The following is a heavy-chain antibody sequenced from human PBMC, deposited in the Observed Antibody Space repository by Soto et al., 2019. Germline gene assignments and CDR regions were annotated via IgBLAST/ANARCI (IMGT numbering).Heavy chain of an antibody. CDR3: ARESLGGGEDTFDI. CDR1: GFPFSSYT. V-gene: IGHV3-48*01. CDR2: ISSSSSTI. Sequence: EVQLVASGGGLVQPGGSLRLSCAASGFPFSSYTMNWARQAPGKGLEWVSYISSSSSTIYYADSVKGRFTISRDNAKNSLSLQMNSLRAEDTAVYYCARESLGGGEDTFDIWGQGTMVTVSS. D-gene: IGHD3-16*01. J-gene: IGHJ3*02.